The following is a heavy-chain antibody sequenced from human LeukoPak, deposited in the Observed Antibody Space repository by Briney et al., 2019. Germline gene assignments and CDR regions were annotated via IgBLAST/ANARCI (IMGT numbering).Heavy chain of an antibody. CDR1: GFTFSSYE. J-gene: IGHJ4*02. V-gene: IGHV3-48*03. CDR2: ISSSGSTI. Sequence: PGGSLRLSCAASGFTFSSYEMNWVRQAPGKGLEWVSYISSSGSTIYYADSVKGRFTISRDNSKNTLYLQMNSLRAEDTAVYYCAKDRDGYNSAGDYFDYWGQGTLVTVSS. D-gene: IGHD5-24*01. CDR3: AKDRDGYNSAGDYFDY.